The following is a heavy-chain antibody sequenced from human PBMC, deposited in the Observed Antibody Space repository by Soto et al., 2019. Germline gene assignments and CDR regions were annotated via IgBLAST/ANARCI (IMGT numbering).Heavy chain of an antibody. CDR2: IVVGSGNA. CDR3: AAVLYYDILTGYYSWPSFDY. V-gene: IGHV1-58*02. Sequence: SVKVSCKASGFTFTSSAMQWVRQARGQRLEWKGWIVVGSGNANYAQKFQERVTITRDMSTSTAYMELSSLRSEDTAVYYFAAVLYYDILTGYYSWPSFDYWGQGTLVTVSS. J-gene: IGHJ4*02. D-gene: IGHD3-9*01. CDR1: GFTFTSSA.